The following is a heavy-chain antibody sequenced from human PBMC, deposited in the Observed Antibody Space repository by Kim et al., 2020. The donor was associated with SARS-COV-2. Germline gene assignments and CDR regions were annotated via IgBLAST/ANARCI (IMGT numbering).Heavy chain of an antibody. CDR1: GGTFSSYA. V-gene: IGHV1-69*13. D-gene: IGHD6-13*01. CDR3: ARDLMSWSRDWFDP. CDR2: IIPIFGTA. J-gene: IGHJ5*02. Sequence: SVKVSCKASGGTFSSYAISWVRQAPGQGLEWMGGIIPIFGTANYAQKFQGRVTITADESTSTAYMELSSLRSEDTAVYYCARDLMSWSRDWFDPWGQGTLVTVSS.